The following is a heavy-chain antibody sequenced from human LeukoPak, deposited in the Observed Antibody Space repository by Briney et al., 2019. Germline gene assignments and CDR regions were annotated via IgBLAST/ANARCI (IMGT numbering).Heavy chain of an antibody. CDR1: GFTFSSYA. CDR2: ISGSGGST. CDR3: AKGVRLRRYFDY. J-gene: IGHJ4*02. D-gene: IGHD3-3*01. V-gene: IGHV3-23*01. Sequence: GGALRLSCAASGFTFSSYAMSWVRQAPGKGLEWVSAISGSGGSTYYADSVKGRFTISRDNSKNTLYLQMNSLRAKDTAVYYCAKGVRLRRYFDYWGQGTLVTVSS.